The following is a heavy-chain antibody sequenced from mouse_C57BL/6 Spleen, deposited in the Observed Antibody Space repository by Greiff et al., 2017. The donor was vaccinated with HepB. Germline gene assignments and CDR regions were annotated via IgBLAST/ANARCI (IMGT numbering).Heavy chain of an antibody. CDR2: IDPETGGT. Sequence: QVQLQQSGAELVRPGASVTLSCKASGYTFTDYEMHWVKQTPVHGLEWIGAIDPETGGTAYNQKFKGKAILTADNSSSTAYMELRSLTSEDSAVYYCTSFAYWGQGTLVTVSA. J-gene: IGHJ3*01. CDR3: TSFAY. CDR1: GYTFTDYE. V-gene: IGHV1-15*01.